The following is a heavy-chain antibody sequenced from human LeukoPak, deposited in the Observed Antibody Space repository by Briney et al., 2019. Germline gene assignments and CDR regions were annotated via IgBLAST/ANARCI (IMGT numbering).Heavy chain of an antibody. Sequence: PSETLSLTCTVSGGSISSYYWSWIRQPPGKGLEWIGYIYTSGSTNYNPSLKSRVTISVDTSKNQFSLKLSSVTAADTAVYYCARDLGYCSGGSCYSAWFDPWGQGTLVTVSS. CDR1: GGSISSYY. V-gene: IGHV4-4*09. D-gene: IGHD2-15*01. CDR2: IYTSGST. J-gene: IGHJ5*02. CDR3: ARDLGYCSGGSCYSAWFDP.